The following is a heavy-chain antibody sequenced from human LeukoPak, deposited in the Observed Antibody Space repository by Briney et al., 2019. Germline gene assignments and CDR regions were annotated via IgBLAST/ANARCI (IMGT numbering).Heavy chain of an antibody. CDR3: ARATVAGVSVFDY. V-gene: IGHV1-2*06. CDR2: INPNSGGT. D-gene: IGHD6-19*01. Sequence: ASVKVSCKASGYTFTGYYMHWVRQAPGQGLEWMGRINPNSGGTNYAQKFQGRVTMTRDTSISTAYMELSRLRSDDTAVYYCARATVAGVSVFDYWGQGTLVTVSS. CDR1: GYTFTGYY. J-gene: IGHJ4*02.